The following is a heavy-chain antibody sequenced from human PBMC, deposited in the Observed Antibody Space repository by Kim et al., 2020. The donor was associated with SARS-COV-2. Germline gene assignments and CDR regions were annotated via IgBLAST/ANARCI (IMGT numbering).Heavy chain of an antibody. D-gene: IGHD1-1*01. CDR2: IRSKANSYVT. CDR3: TRVPGTTLDFWDAYDI. V-gene: IGHV3-73*01. J-gene: IGHJ3*02. Sequence: GGSLRLSCAASGFSFSDSAMHWVRQASGKELEWVGRIRSKANSYVTTYAASVKGRFTISRDDSKNAAYLQMNSLKTEDTAVYYCTRVPGTTLDFWDAYDIWGQGTMVTVSS. CDR1: GFSFSDSA.